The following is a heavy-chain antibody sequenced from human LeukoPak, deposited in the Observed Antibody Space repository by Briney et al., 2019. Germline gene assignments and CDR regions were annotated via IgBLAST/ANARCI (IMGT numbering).Heavy chain of an antibody. D-gene: IGHD3-10*01. J-gene: IGHJ5*02. CDR1: GFTFSSYG. CDR3: AKAGTYGSGSYFSLNWFDP. Sequence: PGGSLRLSCAASGFTFSSYGMSWVRQAPGKGLEWVSAISGSGGSTYYADSVKGRFTISRDNSKNTLYLQTNSLRTEDTAVYYCAKAGTYGSGSYFSLNWFDPWGLGTLVTVSS. V-gene: IGHV3-23*01. CDR2: ISGSGGST.